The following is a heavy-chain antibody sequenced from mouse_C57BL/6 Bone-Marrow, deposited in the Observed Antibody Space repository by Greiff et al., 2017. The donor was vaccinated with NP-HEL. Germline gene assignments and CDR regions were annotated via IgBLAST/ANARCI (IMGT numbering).Heavy chain of an antibody. CDR1: GFNIKNTY. CDR2: IDPANGNT. J-gene: IGHJ1*03. D-gene: IGHD1-1*01. Sequence: EVKLVESVAELVRPGASVKLSCTASGFNIKNTYMHWVKQRPEQGLEWIGRIDPANGNTKYAPKFQGKATITADTSSNTAYLQLSSLTSEDTAIYYCARWAYYYGSSPYWYFDVWGTGTTVTVSS. V-gene: IGHV14-3*01. CDR3: ARWAYYYGSSPYWYFDV.